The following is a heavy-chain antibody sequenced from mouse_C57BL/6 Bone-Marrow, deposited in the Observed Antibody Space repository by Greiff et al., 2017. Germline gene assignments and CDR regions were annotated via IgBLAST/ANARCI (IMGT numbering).Heavy chain of an antibody. CDR1: GFSLTSYG. V-gene: IGHV2-6*01. D-gene: IGHD1-1*01. Sequence: VKLMESGPGLVAPSQSLSITCTVSGFSLTSYGVDWVRQSPGKGLEWLGVIWGVGSTNYNSALKSRLSISKDNSKSQVFLKMNSLQTDDTAMYYCASLHYGSSYGAMDYWGQGTSVTVSS. J-gene: IGHJ4*01. CDR3: ASLHYGSSYGAMDY. CDR2: IWGVGST.